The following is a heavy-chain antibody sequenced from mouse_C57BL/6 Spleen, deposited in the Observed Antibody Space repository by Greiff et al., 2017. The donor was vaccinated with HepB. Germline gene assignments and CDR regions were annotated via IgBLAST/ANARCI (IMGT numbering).Heavy chain of an antibody. J-gene: IGHJ4*01. CDR2: IYPGDGDT. Sequence: VKLMESGPELVKPGASVKISCKASGYAFSSSWMNWVKQRPGKGLEWIGRIYPGDGDTNYNGKFKGKATLTADKSSSTAYMQLSSLTSEDSAVYFCSYYYGSSCAMDYWGQGTSVTVSS. CDR3: SYYYGSSCAMDY. CDR1: GYAFSSSW. V-gene: IGHV1-82*01. D-gene: IGHD1-1*01.